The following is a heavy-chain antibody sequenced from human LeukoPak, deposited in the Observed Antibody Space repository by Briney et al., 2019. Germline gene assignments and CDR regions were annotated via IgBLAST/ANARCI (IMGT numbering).Heavy chain of an antibody. V-gene: IGHV1-8*01. J-gene: IGHJ3*02. CDR3: ARAPDSYDILTGYQDAFDI. CDR1: GYTFTSYD. D-gene: IGHD3-9*01. Sequence: ASVKVSCKASGYTFTSYDINWVRQATGQGLEWMGWMNPNSGNTGYAQKFQGRVTMTRNTSISTAYMELSSLRSEDTAVYYCARAPDSYDILTGYQDAFDIWGQGTMVTASS. CDR2: MNPNSGNT.